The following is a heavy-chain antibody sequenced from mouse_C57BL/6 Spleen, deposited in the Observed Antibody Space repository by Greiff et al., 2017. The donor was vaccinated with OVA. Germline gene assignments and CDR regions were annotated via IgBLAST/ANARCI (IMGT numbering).Heavy chain of an antibody. J-gene: IGHJ1*03. CDR1: GYTFTDYY. CDR2: IYPGSGNT. V-gene: IGHV1-76*01. CDR3: ARNYGSSDGYFDV. Sequence: QVQLQQSGAELVRPGASVKLSCKASGYTFTDYYINWVKQRPGQGLEWIARIYPGSGNTYYNEKFKGKATLTAEKSSSTAYMQLSSLTSEDSAVYFCARNYGSSDGYFDVWGTGTTVTVSS. D-gene: IGHD1-1*01.